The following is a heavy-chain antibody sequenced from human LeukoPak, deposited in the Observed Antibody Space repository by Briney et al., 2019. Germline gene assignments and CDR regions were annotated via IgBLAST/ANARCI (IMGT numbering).Heavy chain of an antibody. D-gene: IGHD3-10*01. CDR2: ISSSGSTI. CDR3: ARAKPKNMVRGLIMRRESRYYFDY. CDR1: GFTFSSYE. V-gene: IGHV3-48*03. J-gene: IGHJ4*02. Sequence: PGGSLRLSCAASGFTFSSYEMNWVRQAPGKGLEWVSYISSSGSTIYYADSVKGRFTISRDNSKSTLYIQMNSLRAEDTAVCYCARAKPKNMVRGLIMRRESRYYFDYWGQGTLVTVSS.